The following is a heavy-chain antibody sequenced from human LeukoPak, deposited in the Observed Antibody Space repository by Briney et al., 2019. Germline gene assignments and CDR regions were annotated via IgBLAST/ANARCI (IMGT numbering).Heavy chain of an antibody. J-gene: IGHJ4*02. V-gene: IGHV4-61*02. D-gene: IGHD3/OR15-3a*01. CDR3: ASSITIFGLVY. Sequence: SETLSLTCTVSGGSISSGSYYWSWIRQPAGKGLEWNGRIYTSGSTNYNPSLKSRVTISVDTSKNQCSLKLSSVTAADTAVYYCASSITIFGLVYWGQGTLVTVSS. CDR2: IYTSGST. CDR1: GGSISSGSYY.